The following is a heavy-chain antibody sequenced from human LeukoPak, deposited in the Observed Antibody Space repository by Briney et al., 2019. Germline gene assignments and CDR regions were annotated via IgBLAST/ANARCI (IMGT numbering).Heavy chain of an antibody. D-gene: IGHD1-26*01. V-gene: IGHV3-21*01. CDR1: GFTFSSYA. Sequence: PGGSLRLSCAASGFTFSSYAMNWVRQAPGKGLEWVSSISSSSSYIYYADSVKGRFTISRDNAKNSLYLQMNSLRAEDTAAYYCAREVGATSYFDYWGQGTLVTVSS. CDR2: ISSSSSYI. CDR3: AREVGATSYFDY. J-gene: IGHJ4*02.